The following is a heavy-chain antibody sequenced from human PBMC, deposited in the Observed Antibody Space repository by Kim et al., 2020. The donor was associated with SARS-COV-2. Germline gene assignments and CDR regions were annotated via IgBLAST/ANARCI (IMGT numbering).Heavy chain of an antibody. Sequence: PAEAQGFTGRFVFALDTSVSTAYLQISSLKAEDTAVYYCAREGGTGGFDPWGQGTLVTVSS. CDR2: P. V-gene: IGHV7-4-1*02. D-gene: IGHD3-16*01. CDR3: AREGGTGGFDP. J-gene: IGHJ5*02.